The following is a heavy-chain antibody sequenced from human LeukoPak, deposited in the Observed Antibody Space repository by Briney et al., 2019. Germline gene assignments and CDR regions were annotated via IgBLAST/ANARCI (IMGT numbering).Heavy chain of an antibody. CDR1: GYTFTGYY. D-gene: IGHD4-17*01. CDR3: AREDFVTRGQGNDY. CDR2: IKPHSGNT. J-gene: IGHJ4*02. Sequence: ASVKVSSTASGYTFTGYYIHWVRQAPGQGLEWMGWIKPHSGNTNYAQKFQGRVTMTRDTSISTAYMELSRLRSDDTAVYYCAREDFVTRGQGNDYWGQGTRVTVSS. V-gene: IGHV1-2*02.